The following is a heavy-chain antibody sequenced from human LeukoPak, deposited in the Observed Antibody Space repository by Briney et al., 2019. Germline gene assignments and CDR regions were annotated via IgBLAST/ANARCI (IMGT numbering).Heavy chain of an antibody. CDR2: IWYDGSSK. CDR1: GFAFNSYG. V-gene: IGHV3-33*06. D-gene: IGHD5-24*01. CDR3: AKFQGGYNVGDAFDM. J-gene: IGHJ3*02. Sequence: PGRSLRLSCAASGFAFNSYGIHWVRQAPGKGLEWVAVIWYDGSSKYYTDSVKGRFTISRDNSKNTLYLQMNSLTAEDTAVYYCAKFQGGYNVGDAFDMWGQGTMVTVSS.